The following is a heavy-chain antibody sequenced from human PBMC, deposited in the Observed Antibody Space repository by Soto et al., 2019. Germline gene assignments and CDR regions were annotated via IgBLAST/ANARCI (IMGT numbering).Heavy chain of an antibody. CDR3: ARDRYGDYYFDY. CDR2: IYYSGST. CDR1: GGSISSYY. J-gene: IGHJ4*02. D-gene: IGHD4-17*01. V-gene: IGHV4-59*01. Sequence: SETLSLTCTVSGGSISSYYWSWIRQPPGKGLEWIGYIYYSGSTNCNPSLKSRVTISVDTSKNQFSLKLSSVTAADTAVYYCARDRYGDYYFDYWGQGTLVTVSS.